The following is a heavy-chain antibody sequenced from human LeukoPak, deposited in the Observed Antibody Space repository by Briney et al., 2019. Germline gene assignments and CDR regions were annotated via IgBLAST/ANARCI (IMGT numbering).Heavy chain of an antibody. CDR2: INPNSVVT. J-gene: IGHJ4*02. D-gene: IGHD3-22*01. V-gene: IGHV1-2*02. Sequence: ASVKVSCKASGYTFTGYYMHWVRQAPGQGLEWMGWINPNSVVTNYAQKFQCRVTMPRDTSISTAYMELSRLRSDDTAVYYCARGFGSGSVDYWGQGTLVTVSS. CDR3: ARGFGSGSVDY. CDR1: GYTFTGYY.